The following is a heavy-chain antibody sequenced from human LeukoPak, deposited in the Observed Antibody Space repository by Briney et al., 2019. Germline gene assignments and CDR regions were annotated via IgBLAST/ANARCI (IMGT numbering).Heavy chain of an antibody. Sequence: GESLKISCKGSGYGFTSYWIGWVRQMPGKGLEWMGIIYPGDSDTRYSPSFQGQVTISADKSISTAYLQWSSLKASDTAMYYCARLPYYYGSGSFSYYFDYWGQGTLVTVSS. CDR3: ARLPYYYGSGSFSYYFDY. D-gene: IGHD3-10*01. CDR2: IYPGDSDT. V-gene: IGHV5-51*01. J-gene: IGHJ4*02. CDR1: GYGFTSYW.